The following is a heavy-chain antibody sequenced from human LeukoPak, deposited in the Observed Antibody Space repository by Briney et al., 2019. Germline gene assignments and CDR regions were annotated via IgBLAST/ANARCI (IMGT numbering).Heavy chain of an antibody. V-gene: IGHV4-39*01. D-gene: IGHD7-27*01. CDR2: IYYSGST. Sequence: SETLSLTCTVSGGSISSSSYYWGWIRQPPGKGLEWIGCIYYSGSTYYNPSLKSRVTISVDTSKNQFSLKLSSVTAADTAVYYCARRSNWGSVDYWGQGTLVTVSS. CDR1: GGSISSSSYY. J-gene: IGHJ4*02. CDR3: ARRSNWGSVDY.